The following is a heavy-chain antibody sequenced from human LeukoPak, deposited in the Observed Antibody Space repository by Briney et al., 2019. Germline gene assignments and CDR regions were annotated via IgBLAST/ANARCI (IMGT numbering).Heavy chain of an antibody. V-gene: IGHV3-48*03. CDR2: ISSGGSTI. CDR3: ARDSGSGSWPTYYFDY. J-gene: IGHJ4*02. CDR1: GFSFSRYE. D-gene: IGHD3-10*01. Sequence: QPGGSLRLSCTASGFSFSRYEMNWVRQAPGKGLEWVSYISSGGSTIHYADSVKGRFTISTDNAKNSLYLQMNSLRAEDAAVYYCARDSGSGSWPTYYFDYWGQGTLVTVSS.